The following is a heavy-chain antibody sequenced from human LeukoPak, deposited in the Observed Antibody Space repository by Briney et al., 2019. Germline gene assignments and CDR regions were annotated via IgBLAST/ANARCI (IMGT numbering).Heavy chain of an antibody. CDR3: AKVTTDCSSTSCFLPYAFDF. J-gene: IGHJ3*01. Sequence: GGSLRLSCGASGFTFNISAINWVRQAPGKGLEWVSSIRASGSGTFYADSVKGRFAISRDNSRNMVFLLMNTLRAEDTAIYYCAKVTTDCSSTSCFLPYAFDFWGQGTMVAVSS. CDR2: IRASGSGT. D-gene: IGHD2-2*01. V-gene: IGHV3-23*01. CDR1: GFTFNISA.